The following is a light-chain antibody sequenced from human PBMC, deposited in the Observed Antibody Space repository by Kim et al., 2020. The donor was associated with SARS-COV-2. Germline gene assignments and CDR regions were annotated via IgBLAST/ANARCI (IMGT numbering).Light chain of an antibody. CDR1: QYVSSK. CDR2: GAS. V-gene: IGKV3-15*01. J-gene: IGKJ1*01. Sequence: EIVMTQSPGTLSVSPGDRATLSCRASQYVSSKLAWYQQKPGQVPRLLIYGASTRATGIPARCSGSGSGTEFTLTISSLQSEDFAVYYCQQYSNWRTFGQGTKVDIK. CDR3: QQYSNWRT.